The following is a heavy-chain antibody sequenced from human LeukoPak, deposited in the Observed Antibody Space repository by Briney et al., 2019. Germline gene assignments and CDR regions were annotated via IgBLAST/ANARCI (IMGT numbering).Heavy chain of an antibody. D-gene: IGHD6-13*01. CDR3: ARLRIAAAIDY. J-gene: IGHJ4*02. Sequence: SETLSLTCAVYGGSFSGYYWSWIRQPPGKGLEWIGEINHSGSTNYNPSLESRVTISVDTSKNQFSLKLSSVTAADTAVYYCARLRIAAAIDYWGQGTLVTVSS. CDR1: GGSFSGYY. V-gene: IGHV4-34*01. CDR2: INHSGST.